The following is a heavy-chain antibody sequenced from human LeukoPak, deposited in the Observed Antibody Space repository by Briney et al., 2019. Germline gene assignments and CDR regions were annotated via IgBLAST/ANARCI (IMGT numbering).Heavy chain of an antibody. J-gene: IGHJ4*02. D-gene: IGHD2-8*02. V-gene: IGHV3-7*01. CDR2: MKYDGSEK. CDR1: GFTFSSYW. CDR3: ARVYGYYYFDY. Sequence: GGSLRLSCAASGFTFSSYWMSWVRQAPGKGLEWVANMKYDGSEKYYVDSVKGRFTISRDNAKNSLYLQMNSLRAEDTAVYYCARVYGYYYFDYWGQGTLVTVSS.